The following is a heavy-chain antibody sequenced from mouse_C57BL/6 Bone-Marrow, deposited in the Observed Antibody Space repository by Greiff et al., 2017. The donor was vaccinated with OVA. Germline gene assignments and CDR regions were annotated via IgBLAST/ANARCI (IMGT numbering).Heavy chain of an antibody. V-gene: IGHV1-50*01. D-gene: IGHD1-1*01. CDR3: AREDYYGSSYAWFAY. J-gene: IGHJ3*01. CDR2: LDPSDSYT. CDR1: GYTFTSYW. Sequence: QVQLQQPGAELVKPGASVKLSCKASGYTFTSYWMQWVKQRPGQGLEWIGELDPSDSYTNYNQKFKGKATLTVETSSSTAYMQLSSLTSEDSAVYYCAREDYYGSSYAWFAYWGQGTLVTVSA.